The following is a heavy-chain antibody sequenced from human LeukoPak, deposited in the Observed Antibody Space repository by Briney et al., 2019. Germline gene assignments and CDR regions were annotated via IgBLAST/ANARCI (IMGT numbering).Heavy chain of an antibody. CDR2: ITASGDST. V-gene: IGHV3-23*01. D-gene: IGHD2-15*01. CDR1: GFTSSNHV. CDR3: ARRDIVVVVSASDY. Sequence: PGGSLRLSCAASGFTSSNHVMIWVRQAPGKGLEWVSGITASGDSTYYADSVEGRFTMSRDNSKNTVYLQMNSLRVDDTAVYYCARRDIVVVVSASDYWGQGTLVTVSS. J-gene: IGHJ4*02.